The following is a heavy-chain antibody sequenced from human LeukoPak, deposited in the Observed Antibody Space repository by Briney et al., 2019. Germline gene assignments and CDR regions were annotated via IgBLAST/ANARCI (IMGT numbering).Heavy chain of an antibody. V-gene: IGHV1-69*05. Sequence: SVRVSCKASGGTFSSYAISWVRQAPGQGLEWMGRIIPIFGTANYAQKFQGRVTITTDESTSTAYMELSSVRSEDTAVYYCARGLFAGSTSCYDYWGQGTLVTVSS. CDR3: ARGLFAGSTSCYDY. CDR1: GGTFSSYA. D-gene: IGHD2-2*01. J-gene: IGHJ4*02. CDR2: IIPIFGTA.